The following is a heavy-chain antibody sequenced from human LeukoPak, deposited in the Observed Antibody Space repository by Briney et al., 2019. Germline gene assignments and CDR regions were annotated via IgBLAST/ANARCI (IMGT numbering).Heavy chain of an antibody. J-gene: IGHJ3*02. CDR3: ARPQSPSIFGVVAVGGTFDI. CDR2: ISYDGSNK. CDR1: GFTFSSYA. Sequence: GGSLRLSCAASGFTFSSYAMHWVRQAPGKGLEWVAVISYDGSNKYYADSVKGRFTISRDNSKNTLYLQMNSLRAEDTAVYYCARPQSPSIFGVVAVGGTFDIWGQGTMVTVSS. V-gene: IGHV3-30-3*01. D-gene: IGHD3-3*01.